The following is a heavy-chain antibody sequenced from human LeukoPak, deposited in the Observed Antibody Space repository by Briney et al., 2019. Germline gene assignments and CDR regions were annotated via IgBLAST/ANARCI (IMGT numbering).Heavy chain of an antibody. V-gene: IGHV3-48*04. CDR3: ARGHPPYY. CDR1: GFTFSSYS. J-gene: IGHJ4*02. Sequence: GGPLRLSCAASGFTFSSYSMDWVRQAPGKGLEWVSYISSSSSTIYYADSVKGRFTISRDNAKNSLYLQMNSLRAEDTAIYYCARGHPPYYWGQGTLVTVSS. CDR2: ISSSSSTI.